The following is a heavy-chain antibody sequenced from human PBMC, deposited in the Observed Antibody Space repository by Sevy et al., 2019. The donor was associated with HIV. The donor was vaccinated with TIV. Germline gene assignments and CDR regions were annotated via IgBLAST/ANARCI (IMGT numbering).Heavy chain of an antibody. CDR2: ISGSGGST. Sequence: GGSLRLSCAASGLTFSSYAMSWVRQAPGKGLEWVSGISGSGGSTYYADSVKGRFTISRDNSKNTLYLQMNSLRAEDTAVYYCAKSGGVYYYYMDVWGKGTTVTVSS. V-gene: IGHV3-23*01. CDR1: GLTFSSYA. D-gene: IGHD3-10*01. J-gene: IGHJ6*03. CDR3: AKSGGVYYYYMDV.